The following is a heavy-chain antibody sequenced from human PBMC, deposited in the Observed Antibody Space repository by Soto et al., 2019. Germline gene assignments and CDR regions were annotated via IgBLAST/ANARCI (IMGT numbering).Heavy chain of an antibody. CDR3: ATSNYIAMPQWFYYYGMDV. V-gene: IGHV1-69*13. J-gene: IGHJ6*02. D-gene: IGHD5-18*01. Sequence: VKVSCKASGYTFTSYAISWVRQAPGQGLEWMGGIIPIFGTANYAQKFQGRVTITADESTSTAYMELSSLRSEDTAVYYCATSNYIAMPQWFYYYGMDVWGQGTTVTVSS. CDR1: GYTFTSYA. CDR2: IIPIFGTA.